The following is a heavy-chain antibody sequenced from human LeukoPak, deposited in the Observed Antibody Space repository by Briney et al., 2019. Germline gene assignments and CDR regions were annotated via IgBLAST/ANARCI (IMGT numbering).Heavy chain of an antibody. CDR1: GGSISGHS. J-gene: IGHJ4*02. D-gene: IGHD6-13*01. V-gene: IGHV4-59*11. CDR3: ARGSSWTDY. Sequence: SEARSLTCTVSGGSISGHSWSWIRQPPGKGLEWIGYFYYSGSTNYNPSLKSRVTISVDTSKNQFSLKLNSVTTADTAVYYCARGSSWTDYWGQGTLVTVSS. CDR2: FYYSGST.